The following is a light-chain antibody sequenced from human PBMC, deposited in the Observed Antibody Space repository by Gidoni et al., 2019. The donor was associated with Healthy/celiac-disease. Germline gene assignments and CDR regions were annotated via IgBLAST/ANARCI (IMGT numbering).Light chain of an antibody. CDR2: DVS. V-gene: IGLV2-11*01. J-gene: IGLJ1*01. CDR1: SSDVGGYNY. CDR3: CSYAGSLKYV. Sequence: QSALTQPRSVSGSPGQSVTISCTGTSSDVGGYNYVSWYQQHPGKAPKLMIYDVSKRPSGVPDRFSGSKSGNTASLTISGLQAEDEADYYCCSYAGSLKYVFGTGTKVTVL.